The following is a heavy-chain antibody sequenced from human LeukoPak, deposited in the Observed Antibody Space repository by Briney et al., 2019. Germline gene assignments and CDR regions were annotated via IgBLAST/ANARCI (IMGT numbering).Heavy chain of an antibody. V-gene: IGHV3-7*01. CDR3: ARKGLPDY. D-gene: IGHD4-11*01. J-gene: IGHJ4*02. Sequence: PGGSLRLSCAASGFTFNTYWMSWVRQAPGKGLEWVANINQDGSVKYYVDSVKGRFTISRDNAKNSLYLQMNSLRAEDTAVYYCARKGLPDYWGQGTLVTVSS. CDR1: GFTFNTYW. CDR2: INQDGSVK.